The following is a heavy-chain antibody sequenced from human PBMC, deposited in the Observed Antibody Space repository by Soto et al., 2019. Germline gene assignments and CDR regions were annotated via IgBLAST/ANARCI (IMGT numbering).Heavy chain of an antibody. Sequence: PSETLSLTCAVSGGSISSGGYSWSWIRQPPGKGLEWIGYIHHNGNTYYSPSLKSRVTMSVDTSKNHFSLKLISVTTADTAVYFCAREGNLGRWIQPLDSWGQGTLVTVSS. CDR1: GGSISSGGYS. J-gene: IGHJ4*02. V-gene: IGHV4-30-2*01. CDR2: IHHNGNT. D-gene: IGHD2-2*03. CDR3: AREGNLGRWIQPLDS.